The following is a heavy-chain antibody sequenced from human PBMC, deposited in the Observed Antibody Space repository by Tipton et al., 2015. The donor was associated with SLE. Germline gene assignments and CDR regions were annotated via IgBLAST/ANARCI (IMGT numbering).Heavy chain of an antibody. Sequence: SLRLSCAASGFTFSSYAMHWVRQAPGKGLEWVAVISYDGSNKYYADSVKGRFTISRDNSKNTLYLQMNSLRAEDTAVYYCAREQYCSGGSCYPGAFDIWGQGTMVIVSS. CDR3: AREQYCSGGSCYPGAFDI. D-gene: IGHD2-15*01. V-gene: IGHV3-30*04. CDR2: ISYDGSNK. J-gene: IGHJ3*02. CDR1: GFTFSSYA.